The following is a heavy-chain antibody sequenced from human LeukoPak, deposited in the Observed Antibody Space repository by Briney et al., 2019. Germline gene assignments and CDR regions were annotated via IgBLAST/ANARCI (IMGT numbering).Heavy chain of an antibody. CDR3: ARYSSGFDY. CDR2: IYYSGST. Sequence: PSETLSLTCTVSGGSVSSYYLSWIRQPPGKGLEWIGYIYYSGSTNYNPSLKSRVTISVDTSKNQFSLKLSSVTAADTAVYYCARYSSGFDYWGQGTLVTVSS. V-gene: IGHV4-59*08. D-gene: IGHD6-19*01. J-gene: IGHJ4*02. CDR1: GGSVSSYY.